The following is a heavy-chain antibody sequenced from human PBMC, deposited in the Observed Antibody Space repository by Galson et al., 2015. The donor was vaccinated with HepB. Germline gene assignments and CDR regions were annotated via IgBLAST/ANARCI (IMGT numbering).Heavy chain of an antibody. CDR2: ISSSSSYI. Sequence: SLRLSCAASGFTFSSYSMNWVRQAPGKGLEWFSSISSSSSYIYYADSVKGRFTISRDNAKNSLYLQMNSLRAEDTAVYYCAREDYGGNSWDFDLWGRGTLVTVSS. CDR3: AREDYGGNSWDFDL. D-gene: IGHD4-23*01. V-gene: IGHV3-21*01. J-gene: IGHJ2*01. CDR1: GFTFSSYS.